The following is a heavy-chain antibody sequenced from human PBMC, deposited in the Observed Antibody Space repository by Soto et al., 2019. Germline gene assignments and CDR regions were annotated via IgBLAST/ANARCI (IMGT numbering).Heavy chain of an antibody. CDR2: MDANSGNT. D-gene: IGHD6-19*01. J-gene: IGHJ4*02. CDR1: GYTFTNYD. Sequence: QVQLVQSGAEVKKPGASVKVSCKASGYTFTNYDINWVRQAPGQGLEWMGWMDANSGNTDYAQKFQGRVTITRNTSISTAYLELSSLSSEDTAVYYCARGRGWRDYWGQGTLVTVSS. CDR3: ARGRGWRDY. V-gene: IGHV1-8*01.